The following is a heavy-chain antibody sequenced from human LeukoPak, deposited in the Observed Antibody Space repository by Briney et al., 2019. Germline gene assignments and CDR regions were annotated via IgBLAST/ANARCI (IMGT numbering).Heavy chain of an antibody. D-gene: IGHD3-16*01. CDR1: GFTFSSYW. Sequence: PGGSLRLSCAASGFTFSSYWMHWVRQAPGKGLVWVSRINSDGSSTSYADSVKGRFTISRDNAKNTLYLQMSSLRAEDTALYYCARDLGRGNTPFDYWGQGALVTVSS. CDR2: INSDGSST. V-gene: IGHV3-74*01. J-gene: IGHJ4*02. CDR3: ARDLGRGNTPFDY.